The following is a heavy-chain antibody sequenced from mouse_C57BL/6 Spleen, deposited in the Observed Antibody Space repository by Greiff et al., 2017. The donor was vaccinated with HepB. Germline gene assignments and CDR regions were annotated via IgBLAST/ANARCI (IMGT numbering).Heavy chain of an antibody. CDR2: IYPRSGNT. CDR1: GYTFTSYG. CDR3: ARKGAPPTVVEKNFDV. Sequence: VQLQQSGAELARPGASVKLSCKASGYTFTSYGISWVKQRTGQGLEWIGEIYPRSGNTYYNEKFKGKATLTADKSSSTAYMELRSLTSEDSAVYFCARKGAPPTVVEKNFDVWGTGTTVTVSS. D-gene: IGHD1-1*01. V-gene: IGHV1-81*01. J-gene: IGHJ1*03.